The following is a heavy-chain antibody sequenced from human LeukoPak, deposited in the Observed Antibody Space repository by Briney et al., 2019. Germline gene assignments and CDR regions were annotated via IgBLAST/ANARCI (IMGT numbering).Heavy chain of an antibody. CDR3: AKDRSVVITKGAFDI. CDR1: GFTFDDYA. Sequence: PGRSLRLSCAASGFTFDDYAMHWVRQAPGKGLEWVSGISWNSGSIGYADSVKGRFTISRDNAKNSLYLQMNSLRAEDTALYYCAKDRSVVITKGAFDIWGQGTMVTVSS. CDR2: ISWNSGSI. D-gene: IGHD3-22*01. J-gene: IGHJ3*02. V-gene: IGHV3-9*01.